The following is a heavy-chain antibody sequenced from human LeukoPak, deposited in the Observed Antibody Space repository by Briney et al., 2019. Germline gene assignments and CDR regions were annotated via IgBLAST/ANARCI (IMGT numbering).Heavy chain of an antibody. J-gene: IGHJ4*02. Sequence: GGSLRLSCAASGFTFSSYGMSWVRQAPGKWLEWVSAISGSGGSTYYADSVKGRFTISRDNSKNTLYLQMNSLRAEDTAVYYCAKVTVVVVAATKEPRGALDYWGQGTLVTVSS. V-gene: IGHV3-23*01. CDR2: ISGSGGST. D-gene: IGHD2-15*01. CDR3: AKVTVVVVAATKEPRGALDY. CDR1: GFTFSSYG.